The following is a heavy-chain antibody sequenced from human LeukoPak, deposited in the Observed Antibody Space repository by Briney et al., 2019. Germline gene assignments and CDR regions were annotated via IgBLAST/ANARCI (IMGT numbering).Heavy chain of an antibody. D-gene: IGHD6-13*01. CDR1: GFTFSSYS. J-gene: IGHJ4*02. CDR3: ARDPGIAAAGAVGFDY. Sequence: GGSLRLSCAASGFTFSSYSMNWVRQAPGKGLEWVSSISSSSSYIYYADSVKGRFTISRDNAKNSPYLQMNSLRAEDTAVYYCARDPGIAAAGAVGFDYWGQGTLVTVSS. CDR2: ISSSSSYI. V-gene: IGHV3-21*01.